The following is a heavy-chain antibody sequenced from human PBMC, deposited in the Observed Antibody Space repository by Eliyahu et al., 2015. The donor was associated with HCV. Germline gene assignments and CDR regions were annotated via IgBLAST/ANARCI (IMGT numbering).Heavy chain of an antibody. Sequence: QVQLVQSGAEXKKPGASVXXSCKASGYTFXXYXXHWVRQAPGQGLEWMGWINPNSGGTNYAQKFQGRVTMTRDTSISTAYMELSRLRSDDTAVYYCASDRTMITFGGVIDHTFDYWGQGTLVTVSS. V-gene: IGHV1-2*02. J-gene: IGHJ4*02. CDR1: GYTFXXYX. CDR3: ASDRTMITFGGVIDHTFDY. D-gene: IGHD3-16*02. CDR2: INPNSGGT.